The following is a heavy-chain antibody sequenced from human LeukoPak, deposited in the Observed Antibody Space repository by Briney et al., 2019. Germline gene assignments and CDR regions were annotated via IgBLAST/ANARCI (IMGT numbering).Heavy chain of an antibody. V-gene: IGHV3-21*01. CDR2: ISSSSSYI. Sequence: GGSLRLSCAASGFTFNSYAMSWVRQAPGKGLEWVSSISSSSSYIYYADSVKGRFTISRDNAKNSLYLQMNSLRAEDTAVYYCARANDNYYYYYMDVWGKGTTVTISS. J-gene: IGHJ6*03. D-gene: IGHD3-9*01. CDR1: GFTFNSYA. CDR3: ARANDNYYYYYMDV.